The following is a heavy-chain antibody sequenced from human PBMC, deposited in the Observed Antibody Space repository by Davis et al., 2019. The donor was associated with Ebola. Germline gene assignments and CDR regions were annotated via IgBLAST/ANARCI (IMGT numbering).Heavy chain of an antibody. J-gene: IGHJ4*02. Sequence: ASVKVSCKASGYTFTSYIITWVRQAPGQGLEWMGWISAYNGNTKYAQKLQDRVTMTTDTSTSTAYMELRSLRSDDTAVYYCARDTVAGTLGYWGQGTLVTVSS. D-gene: IGHD6-19*01. CDR2: ISAYNGNT. CDR3: ARDTVAGTLGY. V-gene: IGHV1-18*04. CDR1: GYTFTSYI.